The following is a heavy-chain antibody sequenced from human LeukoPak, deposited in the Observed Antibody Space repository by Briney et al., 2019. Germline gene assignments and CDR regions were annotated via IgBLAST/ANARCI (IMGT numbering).Heavy chain of an antibody. J-gene: IGHJ4*02. Sequence: PSETLSLTCSVSGDSINSRFWSWVRQSPGRGLEWIGYIYYLGTTTYNPSLKSRVTISIDPSVSQFSLRLGSVTAADTAVYFCVRGGPTWNSQYHFDYWGQGILVTVSS. CDR3: VRGGPTWNSQYHFDY. V-gene: IGHV4-59*11. CDR1: GDSINSRF. D-gene: IGHD1-7*01. CDR2: IYYLGTT.